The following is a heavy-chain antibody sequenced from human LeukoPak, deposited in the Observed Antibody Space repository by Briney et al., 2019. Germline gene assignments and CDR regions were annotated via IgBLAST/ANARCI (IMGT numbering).Heavy chain of an antibody. D-gene: IGHD3-3*01. J-gene: IGHJ4*02. V-gene: IGHV1-69*02. CDR3: ARAQRSLGYDFWSGYYY. Sequence: GASVKVSCKASGGTFSSYTISWVRQAPGQGLEWMGRIIPILGIANYAQKFQGRVTITADKSTSTAYMELSSLRSEDTAVYYCARAQRSLGYDFWSGYYYWGQGTLVTVSS. CDR2: IIPILGIA. CDR1: GGTFSSYT.